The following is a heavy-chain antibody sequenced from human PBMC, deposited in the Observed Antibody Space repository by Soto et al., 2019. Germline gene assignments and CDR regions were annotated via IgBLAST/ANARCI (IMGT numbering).Heavy chain of an antibody. Sequence: QVRLQESGPGLVKPSETLSLTCSVSGAALNSGNYYWSWIRQVPGKGLEWIGNIYVTGAVDYNPSLRDRITISPDKSERKFSLNLRLVTAADTAVYYCARLRIATNNYKWFDPWGQGTLVTASS. V-gene: IGHV4-31*03. CDR2: IYVTGAV. J-gene: IGHJ5*02. CDR1: GAALNSGNYY. D-gene: IGHD2-21*01. CDR3: ARLRIATNNYKWFDP.